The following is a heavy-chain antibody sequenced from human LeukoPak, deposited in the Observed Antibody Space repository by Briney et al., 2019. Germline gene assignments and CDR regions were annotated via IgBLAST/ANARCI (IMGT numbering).Heavy chain of an antibody. CDR2: ISWNSGSI. CDR3: AKGGSHGY. Sequence: GGSLRLSCAASGFTFDDYAMHWVRQAPGKGLEWVSGISWNSGSIGYADSVKGRFTISRDNAKNSLYLQMNSLRAEDTALYYCAKGGSHGYWGQGTLVTGSS. D-gene: IGHD3-10*01. CDR1: GFTFDDYA. J-gene: IGHJ4*02. V-gene: IGHV3-9*01.